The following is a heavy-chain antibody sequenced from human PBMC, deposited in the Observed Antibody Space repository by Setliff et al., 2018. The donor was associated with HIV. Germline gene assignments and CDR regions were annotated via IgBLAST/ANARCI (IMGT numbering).Heavy chain of an antibody. V-gene: IGHV4-59*11. Sequence: PSETLSLTCVIPGGSMGSHYWSWIRQSPGKGLEWIGNIHYTGISDINPSLKRRATISLDRPKIQFSLKLSSVTAADTAVFYCARLTTTYYYDSSAYYHPVWGQGTLVTVSS. CDR1: GGSMGSHY. D-gene: IGHD3-22*01. CDR3: ARLTTTYYYDSSAYYHPV. J-gene: IGHJ4*02. CDR2: IHYTGIS.